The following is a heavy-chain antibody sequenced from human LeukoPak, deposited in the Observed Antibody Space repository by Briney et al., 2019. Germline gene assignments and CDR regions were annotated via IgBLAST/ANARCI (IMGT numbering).Heavy chain of an antibody. J-gene: IGHJ5*02. D-gene: IGHD2-2*02. Sequence: ASVKVSCKASGYTFTSYGISWVRQAPGQGLEWIGWISANNGNTNYAQKLQGRVTMTTDTSTSTAYMELRSLRSDDTAVYYCARTEYQLLHPHPNWFDPWGQGPLVTVSS. CDR3: ARTEYQLLHPHPNWFDP. CDR1: GYTFTSYG. CDR2: ISANNGNT. V-gene: IGHV1-18*01.